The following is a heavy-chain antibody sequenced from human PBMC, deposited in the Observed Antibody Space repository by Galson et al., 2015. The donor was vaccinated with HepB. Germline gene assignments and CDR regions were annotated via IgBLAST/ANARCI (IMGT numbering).Heavy chain of an antibody. CDR1: GDSVSTNIVA. D-gene: IGHD3-10*01. Sequence: CAISGDSVSTNIVAWNWIRQSPSRGLEWLGRTYYRSKWYNDYAVSVQSRITINPDTSRNQFSLQLNSVTPEDTGVYYCTRVRHLARGMDVWGQGTMVIVSS. CDR3: TRVRHLARGMDV. J-gene: IGHJ3*01. V-gene: IGHV6-1*01. CDR2: TYYRSKWYN.